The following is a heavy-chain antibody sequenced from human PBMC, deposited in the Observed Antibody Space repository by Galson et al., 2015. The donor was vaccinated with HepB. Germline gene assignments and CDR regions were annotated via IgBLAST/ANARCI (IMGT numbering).Heavy chain of an antibody. CDR2: MWYDGSNE. V-gene: IGHV3-33*08. Sequence: SLRLSCAASGFTFSSYGMHWVRQAPGKGLEWVAVMWYDGSNENYADSVKGRFTISRDNSKNTLYLQMNGLRVEDTAVYYCARDRWFGDQRGDYWGQGTLVTVSS. CDR3: ARDRWFGDQRGDY. D-gene: IGHD3-10*01. J-gene: IGHJ4*02. CDR1: GFTFSSYG.